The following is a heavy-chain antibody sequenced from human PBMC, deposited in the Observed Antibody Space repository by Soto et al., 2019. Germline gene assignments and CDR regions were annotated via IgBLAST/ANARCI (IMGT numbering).Heavy chain of an antibody. J-gene: IGHJ4*02. D-gene: IGHD3-10*01. CDR1: GGSISSYY. CDR3: ARVISPHYFDY. V-gene: IGHV4-59*01. Sequence: SETLSLTCTVSGGSISSYYWSWIRQPPGKGLEWIGYIYYSGSTKYNPSLKSRVTISVDTSKNQFSLQLSSVTAADTAVYYCARVISPHYFDYWGQGTMVTVS. CDR2: IYYSGST.